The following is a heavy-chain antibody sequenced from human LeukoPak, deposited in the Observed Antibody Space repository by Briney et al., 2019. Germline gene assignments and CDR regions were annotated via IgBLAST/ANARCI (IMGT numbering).Heavy chain of an antibody. J-gene: IGHJ3*02. V-gene: IGHV4-4*07. CDR1: GGSISSYY. CDR2: IYTSGST. CDR3: ARVPYYYDSSGGFDI. Sequence: SETLSLTCTVSGGSISSYYWSWIRQPAGKGLEWIGRIYTSGSTNYNPSLKSRVTMSVGTSKNQFSLKLSSVTAADTAVYYCARVPYYYDSSGGFDIWGQGTMVTVSS. D-gene: IGHD3-22*01.